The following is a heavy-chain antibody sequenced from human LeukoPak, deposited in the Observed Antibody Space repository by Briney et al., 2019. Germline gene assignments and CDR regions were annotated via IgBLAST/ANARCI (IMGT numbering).Heavy chain of an antibody. Sequence: SETLSLTCTVSGGSISSSTYFWGWIRQPPGKGLEWIGTIYYSGSTYYNPSLKSRVTISVDSSKNQFSLRLSSVTAADAAVYYCARESLTWLQSRTSWFDPWGQGTLVTVSS. J-gene: IGHJ5*02. CDR1: GGSISSSTYF. D-gene: IGHD5-24*01. CDR2: IYYSGST. CDR3: ARESLTWLQSRTSWFDP. V-gene: IGHV4-39*07.